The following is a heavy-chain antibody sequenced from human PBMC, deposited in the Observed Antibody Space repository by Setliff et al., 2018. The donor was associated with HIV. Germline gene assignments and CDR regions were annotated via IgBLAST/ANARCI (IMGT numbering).Heavy chain of an antibody. CDR2: INSDGSST. CDR3: ARGPTSYYDGSGSDC. V-gene: IGHV3-74*01. D-gene: IGHD3-22*01. Sequence: GGSLRLSCVASGFTLSRYWMHWVRQAPGKGLVWVSRINSDGSSTGYADSVEGRFTISRDNAKNTLYLQMNSLRAEDTAVYYCARGPTSYYDGSGSDCWGQGTLVTVSS. J-gene: IGHJ4*02. CDR1: GFTLSRYW.